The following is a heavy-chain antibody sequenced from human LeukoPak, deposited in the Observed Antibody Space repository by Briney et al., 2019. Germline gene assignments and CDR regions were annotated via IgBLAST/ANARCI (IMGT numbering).Heavy chain of an antibody. J-gene: IGHJ5*02. Sequence: SETLSLTCTVSGGSISSYYWSWIRQPPGKGLEWIGYIYYSGSTNYNPSLKSRVTISVDTSKNQFSLKLSSVTAADTAVYYCARASRDCYKATWFDPWGQGTLVTVSS. CDR1: GGSISSYY. CDR3: ARASRDCYKATWFDP. CDR2: IYYSGST. V-gene: IGHV4-59*01. D-gene: IGHD5-24*01.